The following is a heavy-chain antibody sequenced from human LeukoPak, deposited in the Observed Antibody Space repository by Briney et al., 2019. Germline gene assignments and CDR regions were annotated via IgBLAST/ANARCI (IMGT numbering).Heavy chain of an antibody. V-gene: IGHV3-23*01. CDR2: ISGSGGST. CDR3: ANNRGYYDSSGYYYEN. CDR1: GFTFSNYA. J-gene: IGHJ4*02. D-gene: IGHD3-22*01. Sequence: GGSLRLSCAASGFTFSNYAMSWVRQAPGKGLEWVSAISGSGGSTYYADSVKGRFTISRDNSKNTLYLQVNSLRAEDTAVYYCANNRGYYDSSGYYYENWGQGTLVTVSS.